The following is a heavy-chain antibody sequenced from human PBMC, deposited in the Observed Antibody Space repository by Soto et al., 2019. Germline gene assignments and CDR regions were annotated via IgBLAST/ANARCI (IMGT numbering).Heavy chain of an antibody. CDR1: GFTFSSYA. CDR2: ISGSGGST. Sequence: GESLKISCAASGFTFSSYAMSWVRQAPGKGLEWVSAISGSGGSTYYADSVKGRFTISRDNSKNTLYLQMNSLRAEDTAVYYCAKDRGNIVVVVAELGYFDYWGQGTLVTVSS. J-gene: IGHJ4*02. CDR3: AKDRGNIVVVVAELGYFDY. V-gene: IGHV3-23*01. D-gene: IGHD2-15*01.